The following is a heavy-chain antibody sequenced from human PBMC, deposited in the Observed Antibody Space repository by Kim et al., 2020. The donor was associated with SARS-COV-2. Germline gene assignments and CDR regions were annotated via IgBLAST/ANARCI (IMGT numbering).Heavy chain of an antibody. J-gene: IGHJ4*02. Sequence: YAQKCQGRVTMTRDTSISTAYMELSRLRSDDTAVYYCARDDRIVGATIGYWGQGTLVTVSS. CDR3: ARDDRIVGATIGY. D-gene: IGHD1-26*01. V-gene: IGHV1-2*02.